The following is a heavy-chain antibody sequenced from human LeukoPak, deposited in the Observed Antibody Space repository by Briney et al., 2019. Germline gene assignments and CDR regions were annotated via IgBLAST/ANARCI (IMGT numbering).Heavy chain of an antibody. Sequence: GGSLRLSCAASGFSFSDYYMSWIRQAPGKGLEWLSYINIVGTNTHYADSVKGRVTISRDNAKKSLYLELTDLRAEDTAVYYCATDGAGFDTWGQGVLVTVSS. V-gene: IGHV3-11*01. J-gene: IGHJ5*02. CDR2: INIVGTNT. CDR3: ATDGAGFDT. CDR1: GFSFSDYY.